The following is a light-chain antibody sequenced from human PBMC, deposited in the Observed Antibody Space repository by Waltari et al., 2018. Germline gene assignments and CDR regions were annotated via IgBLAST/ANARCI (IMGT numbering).Light chain of an antibody. J-gene: IGKJ3*01. Sequence: DIVLTQSPDTLSLSPGEPATLSCRASQTISSTYLAWYQQKPGQAPRLLIHSASRRATAIPDRFSGSGSGTDFTLTVSRLEPDDFAVYYCQLYGSSPLFTFGPGTKVEIK. CDR3: QLYGSSPLFT. V-gene: IGKV3-20*01. CDR2: SAS. CDR1: QTISSTY.